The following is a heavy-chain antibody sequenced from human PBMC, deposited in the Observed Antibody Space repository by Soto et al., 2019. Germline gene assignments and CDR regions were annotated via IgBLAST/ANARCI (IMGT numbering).Heavy chain of an antibody. CDR1: GGSISSYY. CDR2: IYYSGST. Sequence: QVQLQESGPGLVKPSETLSLTCTVSGGSISSYYWSWIRQPPGKGLEWIGYIYYSGSTNYNPSLKSLVTISVDTSKNQFSLKLSSVTAADTAVYYCARRYGYSFDYWGQGTLVTVSS. J-gene: IGHJ4*02. V-gene: IGHV4-59*08. CDR3: ARRYGYSFDY. D-gene: IGHD1-1*01.